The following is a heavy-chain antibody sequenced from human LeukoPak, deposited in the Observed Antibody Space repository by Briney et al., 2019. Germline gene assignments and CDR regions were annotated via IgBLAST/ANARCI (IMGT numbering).Heavy chain of an antibody. CDR2: ISSSGGGI. CDR1: GFAFSTNS. Sequence: PGGSLRLSCAATGFAFSTNSMNWVRQAPGKGLEWVSYISSSGGGIFYADSVKGRFTISRDNAKNSLYLQMNSLRAEDTAVYYCVRETNYYDSLWGQGTLVTVSS. J-gene: IGHJ4*02. CDR3: VRETNYYDSL. V-gene: IGHV3-48*04. D-gene: IGHD3-22*01.